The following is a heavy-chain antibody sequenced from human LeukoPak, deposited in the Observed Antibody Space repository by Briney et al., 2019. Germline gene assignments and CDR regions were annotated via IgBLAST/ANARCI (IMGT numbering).Heavy chain of an antibody. D-gene: IGHD2-2*01. V-gene: IGHV3-33*01. CDR3: ARDRFCSTTSCYPGFFDY. J-gene: IGHJ4*02. CDR1: GFTFSSYG. CDR2: IWYDGSNT. Sequence: GGPLRLSCAASGFTFSSYGMHCVRQAPGKGLEWVAVIWYDGSNTYYADSVKGRFTISRDNSKNTLYVQMNSLRVEDTAVYCCARDRFCSTTSCYPGFFDYWGQGTLVTVSS.